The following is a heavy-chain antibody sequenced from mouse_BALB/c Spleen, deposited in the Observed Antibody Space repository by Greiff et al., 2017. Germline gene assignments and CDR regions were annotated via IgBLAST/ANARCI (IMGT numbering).Heavy chain of an antibody. CDR3: TRDDYDGAWFAY. CDR1: GFTFSSYT. Sequence: DVHLVESGGGLVKPGGSLKLSCTASGFTFSSYTMSWVRQTPEKRLEWVATISSGGSYTYYPDSVKGRFTISRDNAKNTLYLQMSSLKSEDTAMYYCTRDDYDGAWFAYWGQGTLVTVSA. J-gene: IGHJ3*01. V-gene: IGHV5-6-4*01. CDR2: ISSGGSYT. D-gene: IGHD2-4*01.